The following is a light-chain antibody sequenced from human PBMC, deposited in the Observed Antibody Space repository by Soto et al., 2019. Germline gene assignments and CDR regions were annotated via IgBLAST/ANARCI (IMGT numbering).Light chain of an antibody. CDR2: DAS. Sequence: EIVLTQSPATLSLSPWERATLSCRASQSVSSYLARYQKKTGQAPRLLIYDASNRATGIPARFSGSGSGTDFTITISSLVPKDIAVYYYQQRSNWPTFGGGTKVEIK. V-gene: IGKV3-11*01. CDR3: QQRSNWPT. J-gene: IGKJ4*01. CDR1: QSVSSY.